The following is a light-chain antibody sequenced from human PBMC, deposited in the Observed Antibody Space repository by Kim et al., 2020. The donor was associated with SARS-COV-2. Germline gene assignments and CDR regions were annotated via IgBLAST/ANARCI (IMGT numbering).Light chain of an antibody. CDR3: NSRDSSGLHVV. Sequence: ALGQTVRITCQGDSLRDYYASWYLQKPGQAPVLVIYGENNRPSGIPDRFSGSSSGNTASLTITGAQAEDEADYYCNSRDSSGLHVVCGGGTQLTVL. CDR2: GEN. V-gene: IGLV3-19*01. J-gene: IGLJ3*02. CDR1: SLRDYY.